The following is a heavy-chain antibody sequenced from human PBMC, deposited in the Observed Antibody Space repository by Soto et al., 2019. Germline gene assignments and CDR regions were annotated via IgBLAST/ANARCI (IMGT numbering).Heavy chain of an antibody. D-gene: IGHD3-10*01. CDR1: GFSFSSYW. CDR2: MNEDGGTT. V-gene: IGHV3-74*02. CDR3: ASDLSGRADV. J-gene: IGHJ6*02. Sequence: EVQLVESGGGLVRPGGSLRLSCAASGFSFSSYWMYWVRQVPGKGLVWVARMNEDGGTTDYADSVKSRFTISRDNAKNTLYLQMNSLRVEDTAVYYCASDLSGRADVWGQGTTVTVSS.